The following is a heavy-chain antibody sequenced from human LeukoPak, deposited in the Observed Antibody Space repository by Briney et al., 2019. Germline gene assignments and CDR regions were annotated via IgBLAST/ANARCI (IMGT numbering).Heavy chain of an antibody. CDR2: IHSDGTT. CDR3: ARLNYRGGEALHIDY. CDR1: GGSLTNYY. J-gene: IGHJ4*02. D-gene: IGHD3-16*01. Sequence: SETLSLTCSVSGGSLTNYYWGWVRQPPGKGLEYIGYIHSDGTTNYSPSLKSRVTVSLDTSRTHFSLRLSFVTAADTAVYFCARLNYRGGEALHIDYWGQGTLVAVSS. V-gene: IGHV4-4*09.